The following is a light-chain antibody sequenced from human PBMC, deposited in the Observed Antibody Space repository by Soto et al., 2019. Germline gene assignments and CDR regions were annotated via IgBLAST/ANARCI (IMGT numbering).Light chain of an antibody. J-gene: IGLJ1*01. CDR2: GNS. Sequence: QPVLTQPPSVTGAPGQRVTISCTGSSSNIGAGYDVHWYQQLPGTAPKLLIYGNSNRPSGVPDRFSGSKSGTSASLAITGLHAEDEADYYCQSYDSSLSGVFGTGTKLTVL. CDR1: SSNIGAGYD. CDR3: QSYDSSLSGV. V-gene: IGLV1-40*01.